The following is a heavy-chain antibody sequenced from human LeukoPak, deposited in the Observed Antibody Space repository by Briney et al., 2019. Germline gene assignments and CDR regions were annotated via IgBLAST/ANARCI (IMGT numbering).Heavy chain of an antibody. Sequence: GGSLRLSCAASGFTFSNYPIHWVRQAPGKGLEWVAVVSYDASNKYYADSVKGRFTISRDNSKSTLYLQMNSLRPEDTAVYYCARSPPSVQGFDWLFTHFDCWGQGTLVTVSS. CDR2: VSYDASNK. CDR1: GFTFSNYP. D-gene: IGHD3-9*01. J-gene: IGHJ4*02. CDR3: ARSPPSVQGFDWLFTHFDC. V-gene: IGHV3-30-3*01.